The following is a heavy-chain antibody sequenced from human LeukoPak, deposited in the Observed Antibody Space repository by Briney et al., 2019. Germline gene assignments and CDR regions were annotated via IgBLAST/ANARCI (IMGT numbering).Heavy chain of an antibody. Sequence: AGGSLRLSCAASGFTFSSYAMSWVRQAPGKGLEWVSAISGSGGSTYYADSVKGRFTISRDNSKNTLYLQMNSLRAEDTAVYYCAKDERITIFGVAFNWFDPWGQGTLVTVSS. CDR3: AKDERITIFGVAFNWFDP. J-gene: IGHJ5*02. V-gene: IGHV3-23*01. CDR1: GFTFSSYA. D-gene: IGHD3-3*01. CDR2: ISGSGGST.